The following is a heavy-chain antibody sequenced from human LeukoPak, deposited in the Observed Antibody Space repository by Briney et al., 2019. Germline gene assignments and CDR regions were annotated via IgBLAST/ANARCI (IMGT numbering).Heavy chain of an antibody. CDR2: ISSSSSYI. Sequence: GGSLRLSCAASGFTFSSYSINWVRQAPGKGLEWVSSISSSSSYIYYADSVKGRFTISRDNAKNSLYLQMNSLRAEDTAVYYCARELDGSGSYYLDYWGQGTLVTVSS. V-gene: IGHV3-21*01. D-gene: IGHD3-10*01. CDR3: ARELDGSGSYYLDY. CDR1: GFTFSSYS. J-gene: IGHJ4*02.